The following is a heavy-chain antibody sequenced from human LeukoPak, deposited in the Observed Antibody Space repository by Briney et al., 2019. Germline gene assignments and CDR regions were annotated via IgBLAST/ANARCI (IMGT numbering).Heavy chain of an antibody. J-gene: IGHJ4*02. V-gene: IGHV3-7*01. D-gene: IGHD6-13*01. CDR2: IAQDGREK. Sequence: PGGSLTLSCVASTFTFSNSWMSWVRQAPGKGLEWVAHIAQDGREKNYVDSVKGRFIISRDNGKNSLYLEMNSLRAEDTAVYYCAREKQGSSWYDGKESFDYCGQGTLVTVSS. CDR3: AREKQGSSWYDGKESFDY. CDR1: TFTFSNSW.